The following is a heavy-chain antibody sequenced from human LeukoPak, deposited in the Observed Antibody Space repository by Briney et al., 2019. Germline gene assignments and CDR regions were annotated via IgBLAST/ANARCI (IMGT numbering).Heavy chain of an antibody. Sequence: SETLSLTCTVSGGSISSYYWGWIRQPPGKGLEWIGSIHYSGSAYYNASLKSRVIISVDTSKDQFSLKLSSVTAADTAVYYCARLSLTGTSRFYFNCWGQGTLVTVSS. CDR1: GGSISSYY. CDR2: IHYSGSA. D-gene: IGHD7-27*01. V-gene: IGHV4-39*01. J-gene: IGHJ4*02. CDR3: ARLSLTGTSRFYFNC.